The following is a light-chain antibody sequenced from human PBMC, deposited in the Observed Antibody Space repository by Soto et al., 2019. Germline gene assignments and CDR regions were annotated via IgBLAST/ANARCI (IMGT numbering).Light chain of an antibody. V-gene: IGKV1-39*01. CDR3: QQSYSARLS. J-gene: IGKJ4*01. Sequence: DIQMTQSPSSVSASIGDTVTITCRASQHISSYLNWFQQRPGKAPKLLVSAASTLQSGVPSRFSGDRSGTDFALTMSSLQPEDFATYFCQQSYSARLSFGGGTKLEIK. CDR1: QHISSY. CDR2: AAS.